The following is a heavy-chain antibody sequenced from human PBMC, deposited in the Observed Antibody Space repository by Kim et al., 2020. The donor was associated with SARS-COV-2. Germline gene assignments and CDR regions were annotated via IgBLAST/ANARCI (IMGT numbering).Heavy chain of an antibody. Sequence: GGSLRLSCAASGFSFSDYYLTWIRQAPGKGLGGVGYINSDGSSTDYADSVNGRFTISRESAKRSVALQMNSLAPEDTAVYYCVRGPSNWGQGTLVTVSS. CDR3: VRGPSN. J-gene: IGHJ4*02. CDR2: INSDGSST. V-gene: IGHV3-11*01. CDR1: GFSFSDYY.